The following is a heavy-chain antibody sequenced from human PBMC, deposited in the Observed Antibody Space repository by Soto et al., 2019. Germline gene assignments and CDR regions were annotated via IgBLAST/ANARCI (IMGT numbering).Heavy chain of an antibody. J-gene: IGHJ5*01. CDR2: ISTYSGDT. D-gene: IGHD3-3*01. V-gene: IGHV1-18*01. CDR3: ARDIWSGGYKWFDS. Sequence: VRQAPGQGLEWMGWISTYSGDTKYAQKFQGRVTMTTDTSTTTAYLELRSLRSDDTAVYYCARDIWSGGYKWFDSWGPGTLVTVSS.